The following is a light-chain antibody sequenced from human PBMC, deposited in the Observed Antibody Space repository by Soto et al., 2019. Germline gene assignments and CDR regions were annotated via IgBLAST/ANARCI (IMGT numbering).Light chain of an antibody. Sequence: DIQLTQSPSFLSVSVGDRVTITCRASQGISSNLAWYQQKPGQAPKLLIYVASTLQSGVPSRFSGSGSGTEFTLTISCLQPEDSATYYCQQLNSYPLTFGGGTKVEIQ. V-gene: IGKV1-9*01. CDR2: VAS. CDR3: QQLNSYPLT. J-gene: IGKJ4*01. CDR1: QGISSN.